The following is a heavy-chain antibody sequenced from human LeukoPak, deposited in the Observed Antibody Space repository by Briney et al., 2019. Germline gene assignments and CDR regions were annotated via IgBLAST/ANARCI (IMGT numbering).Heavy chain of an antibody. CDR1: GGSIGSSNYY. V-gene: IGHV4-39*07. CDR3: ARVVGATGFDY. D-gene: IGHD1-26*01. CDR2: IYYNEAT. J-gene: IGHJ4*02. Sequence: SETLSLTCTVSGGSIGSSNYYWAWIRQPPGKGLEWIGTIYYNEATQYNPSLKSRVTMPVDTSKNQFSLKLSSVTAADTAVYYCARVVGATGFDYWGQGTLVTVSS.